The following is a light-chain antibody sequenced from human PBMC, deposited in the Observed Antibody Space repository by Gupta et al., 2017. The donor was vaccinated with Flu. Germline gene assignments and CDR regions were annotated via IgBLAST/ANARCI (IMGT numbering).Light chain of an antibody. J-gene: IGLJ3*02. CDR3: ATWDDSLNGPV. Sequence: QSVLTQSPSPSGPPGQRDPRSCYEGSSNIGNNYVYWYRVLPGTAPKILIFSNNQRPSGVPDRVSGSKSDTSASLAISGLRSEDEADYYCATWDDSLNGPVFGGGTTLTVL. CDR2: SNN. CDR1: SSNIGNNY. V-gene: IGLV1-47*02.